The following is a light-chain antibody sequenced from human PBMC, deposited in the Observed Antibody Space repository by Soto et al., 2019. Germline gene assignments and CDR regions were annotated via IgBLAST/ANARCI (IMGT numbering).Light chain of an antibody. CDR2: EVS. Sequence: QSALTQPPSASGSPGQSVTISCTGTSSDVGGYNYVSWYQQHPDKAPKLMIYEVSKRPSGVPDRFSGSKSGNTASLTVSGLQAEDEADYYCSAYAVTTGLFGGGTQLTVL. CDR3: SAYAVTTGL. V-gene: IGLV2-8*01. J-gene: IGLJ2*01. CDR1: SSDVGGYNY.